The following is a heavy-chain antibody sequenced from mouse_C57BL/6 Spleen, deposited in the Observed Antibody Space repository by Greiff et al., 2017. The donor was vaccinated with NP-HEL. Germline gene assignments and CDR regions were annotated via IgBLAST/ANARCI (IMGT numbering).Heavy chain of an antibody. Sequence: EVQLQESGPGLVKPSQSLSLTCSVTGYSITSGYYWNWIRQFPGNKLEWMGYISYDGSNNYNPSLKNRISITRDTSKNQFFLKLNSVTTEDTATYYCAREGPLLSWGQGTSVTVSS. CDR2: ISYDGSN. CDR1: GYSITSGYY. CDR3: AREGPLLS. V-gene: IGHV3-6*01. J-gene: IGHJ4*01. D-gene: IGHD2-1*01.